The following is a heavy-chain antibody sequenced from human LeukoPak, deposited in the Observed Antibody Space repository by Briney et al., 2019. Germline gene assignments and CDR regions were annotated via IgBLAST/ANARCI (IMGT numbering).Heavy chain of an antibody. V-gene: IGHV1-2*02. Sequence: ASVKVSCKASGYTFTGQYIHWVRQAPGQGPEWMGWINPNSGGTNYAQKFQGRVTMTRDTSISTAYMEVSSLRSDDTAVYYCARPLYGWYCFDYWGQGTLVTVSS. CDR2: INPNSGGT. CDR1: GYTFTGQY. D-gene: IGHD2-15*01. J-gene: IGHJ4*02. CDR3: ARPLYGWYCFDY.